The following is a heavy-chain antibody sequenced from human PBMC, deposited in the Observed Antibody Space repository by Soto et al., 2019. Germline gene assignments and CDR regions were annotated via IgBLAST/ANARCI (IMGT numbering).Heavy chain of an antibody. D-gene: IGHD1-20*01. CDR3: ATVGTRYNWNDGYYYYGMDV. V-gene: IGHV5-10-1*01. CDR1: GYRFTSYW. Sequence: GESLKISCKGSGYRFTSYWISWVRQVPGKGLEWMGRIDPSDSYTNYSPSFQGHVTISADKSISTAYLQWSSLKASDTAMYYCATVGTRYNWNDGYYYYGMDVWGQGTTVTVSS. CDR2: IDPSDSYT. J-gene: IGHJ6*02.